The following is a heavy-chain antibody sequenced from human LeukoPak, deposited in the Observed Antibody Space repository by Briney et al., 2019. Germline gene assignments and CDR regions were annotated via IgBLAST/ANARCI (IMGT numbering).Heavy chain of an antibody. CDR1: GFTFNNYW. V-gene: IGHV3-7*01. D-gene: IGHD1-26*01. J-gene: IGHJ4*02. CDR3: ARDKIVGATSLDY. Sequence: GGSLRLSCVASGFTFNNYWMSWVRQAPGKGPEWVANIKQDGSEKYYVDSVKGRFTISRDNAKNSLYLHMDSLRAEDTAFYYCARDKIVGATSLDYWGQGTLVTVSS. CDR2: IKQDGSEK.